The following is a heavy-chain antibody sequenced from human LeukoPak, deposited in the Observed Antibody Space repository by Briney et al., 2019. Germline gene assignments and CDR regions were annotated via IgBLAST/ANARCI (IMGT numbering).Heavy chain of an antibody. D-gene: IGHD6-13*01. CDR2: INPNSGGT. J-gene: IGHJ4*02. Sequence: VASVKVSCKASGYTFNGYYMHWVRQAPGQGLEWMEWINPNSGGTNYAQKFQGRVTMTRDTSISTAYMELSRLRSDDTAVYYCARDLGYSSRAGCFDYWGQGTLVTVSS. CDR1: GYTFNGYY. V-gene: IGHV1-2*02. CDR3: ARDLGYSSRAGCFDY.